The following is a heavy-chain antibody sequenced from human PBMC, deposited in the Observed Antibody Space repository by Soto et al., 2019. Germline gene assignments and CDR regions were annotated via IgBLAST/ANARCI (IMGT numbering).Heavy chain of an antibody. CDR2: IYWDDSK. CDR3: AHAYGGRSLY. J-gene: IGHJ4*02. CDR1: GFSLTTDRVG. Sequence: QITLKESGPTLVKPTQTLTLTCTFSGFSLTTDRVGVGWIRQPPGEALEWLAVIYWDDSKTYRPSLESRLTITKDTSKNQVALTRTNMDSLDTATYYCAHAYGGRSLYGGQGTLVTVSS. D-gene: IGHD1-26*01. V-gene: IGHV2-5*02.